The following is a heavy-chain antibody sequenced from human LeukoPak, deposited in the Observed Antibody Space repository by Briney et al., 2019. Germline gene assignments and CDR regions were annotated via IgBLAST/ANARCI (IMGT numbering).Heavy chain of an antibody. CDR2: INPNSGGT. V-gene: IGHV1-2*02. J-gene: IGHJ6*02. D-gene: IGHD5-12*01. CDR1: GYTFTGYY. CDR3: ARADSSGSYRYYGMDV. Sequence: GASVKVSCKASGYTFTGYYMHWVRQAPGQGLEWMGWINPNSGGTNYARKFQGRVTMTRDTSISTAYMELSRLRSDDTAVYYCARADSSGSYRYYGMDVWGQGTTVTASS.